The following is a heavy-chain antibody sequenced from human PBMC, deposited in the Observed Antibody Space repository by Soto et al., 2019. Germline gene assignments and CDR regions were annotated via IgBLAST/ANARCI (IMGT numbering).Heavy chain of an antibody. CDR1: GGTFNTYT. V-gene: IGHV1-69*02. J-gene: IGHJ4*02. D-gene: IGHD2-21*01. CDR2: FIPMLDMA. CDR3: AITYCRDNSCPRDFDF. Sequence: QVQVVQSGAEVKKPESSVKVSCKPSGGTFNTYTVNWVRLAPGHGLEWMGRFIPMLDMANYAQKFQDSVTITADTSTVTAYMELNSLTSDDTAVYYCAITYCRDNSCPRDFDFWGPGTRVTVSS.